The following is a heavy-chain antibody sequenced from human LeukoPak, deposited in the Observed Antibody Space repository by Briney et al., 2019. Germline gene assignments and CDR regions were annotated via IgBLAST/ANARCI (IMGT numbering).Heavy chain of an antibody. D-gene: IGHD3-22*01. CDR3: ARRPFYDSSGYYYVELDY. Sequence: ASVKVSCKASGYTFTGYYMHWVRRAPGQGLEWMGRINPNSGGTNYAQKFQGRVTMTRDTSISTAYMELSRLRSDDTAVYYCARRPFYDSSGYYYVELDYWGQGTLVTVSS. V-gene: IGHV1-2*06. CDR1: GYTFTGYY. CDR2: INPNSGGT. J-gene: IGHJ4*02.